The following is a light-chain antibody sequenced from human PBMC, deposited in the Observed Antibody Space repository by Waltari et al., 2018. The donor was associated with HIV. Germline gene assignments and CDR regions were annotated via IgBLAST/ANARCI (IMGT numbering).Light chain of an antibody. CDR3: QSYDSSLSAWV. V-gene: IGLV1-40*01. J-gene: IGLJ3*02. CDR1: SCNMGAGYD. CDR2: GSS. Sequence: QSVLTQPPSVSGAPGRKVTSPCTGSSCNMGAGYDVHWYQELPGTVPKLLIYGSSYRPSGVPDRFSASKSGTSASLAITGLQAEDEAEYHCQSYDSSLSAWVFGGGTKLTV.